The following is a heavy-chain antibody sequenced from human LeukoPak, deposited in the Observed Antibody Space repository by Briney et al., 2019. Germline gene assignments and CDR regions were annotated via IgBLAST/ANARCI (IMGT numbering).Heavy chain of an antibody. Sequence: GGSLRLSCVVSGFTLSSSWMSWVRQAPGKGLEWVANIRQDGSEEYYVDSVKGRFSISRDNAKNSLYLQMNSLRAEDTAVYYCARDTVPSFGWFDPWGQGTLVTVSS. CDR1: GFTLSSSW. V-gene: IGHV3-7*01. D-gene: IGHD3-3*01. CDR2: IRQDGSEE. J-gene: IGHJ5*02. CDR3: ARDTVPSFGWFDP.